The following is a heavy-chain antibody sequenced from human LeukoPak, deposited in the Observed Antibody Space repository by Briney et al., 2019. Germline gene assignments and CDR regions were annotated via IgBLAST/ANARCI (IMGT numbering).Heavy chain of an antibody. CDR3: ARVGEDIVVVPAALGNWFDP. CDR2: FDPEDGET. V-gene: IGHV1-24*01. Sequence: ASVKGSCKVSGYTLTELSMHWVRQAPGKGLEWMGGFDPEDGETIYAQKFQGRVTMTEDTSTDTAYMELSSLRSEDTAVYYCARVGEDIVVVPAALGNWFDPWGQGTLVTVSS. J-gene: IGHJ5*02. D-gene: IGHD2-2*01. CDR1: GYTLTELS.